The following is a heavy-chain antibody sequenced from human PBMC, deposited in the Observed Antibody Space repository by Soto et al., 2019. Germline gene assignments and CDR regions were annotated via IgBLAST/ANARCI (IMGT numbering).Heavy chain of an antibody. V-gene: IGHV3-74*02. CDR2: IHSDGSTT. J-gene: IGHJ3*01. Sequence: EVQLVESEGGLVQRGGSLRLSCAASGFTFNYYWMHWVRQAPGQGLVWVSHIHSDGSTTTYADSVNGRFTISRDNAKNTLYRQMNSLRAEDTAVYYCVRGDKGGFDLWGQGTTVTVSS. CDR3: VRGDKGGFDL. D-gene: IGHD2-21*02. CDR1: GFTFNYYW.